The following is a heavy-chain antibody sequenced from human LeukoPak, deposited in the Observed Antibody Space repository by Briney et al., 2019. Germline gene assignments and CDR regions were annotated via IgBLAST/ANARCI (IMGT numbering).Heavy chain of an antibody. V-gene: IGHV4-39*01. CDR3: ARHSSGWYDY. J-gene: IGHJ4*02. CDR1: GGSISSSSYY. D-gene: IGHD6-19*01. Sequence: SETLSLTCTVSGGSISSSSYYWGWIRQPPGKGLEWIGSIYYSGSTYYNPSLKSRVTISVDTSKNQFSLKLSSVTAADTAVYYCARHSSGWYDYWGQGTPVTVSS. CDR2: IYYSGST.